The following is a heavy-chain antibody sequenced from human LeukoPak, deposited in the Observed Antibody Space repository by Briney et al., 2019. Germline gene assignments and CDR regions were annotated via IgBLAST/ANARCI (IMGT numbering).Heavy chain of an antibody. CDR2: IYTSGST. D-gene: IGHD2-15*01. V-gene: IGHV4-4*07. Sequence: SETLSLTCTVSGGSISSYYWSWIRQPAGKGLEWIGRIYTSGSTNYNPSLKSRVTMSVDTSKNQFSLKLSSVTAADTAVYYCARQEDVVGASDAFDIWGQGTMVTVSS. J-gene: IGHJ3*02. CDR3: ARQEDVVGASDAFDI. CDR1: GGSISSYY.